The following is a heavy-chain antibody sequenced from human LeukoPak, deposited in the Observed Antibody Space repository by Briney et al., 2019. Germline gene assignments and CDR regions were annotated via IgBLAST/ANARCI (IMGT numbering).Heavy chain of an antibody. J-gene: IGHJ3*02. D-gene: IGHD7-27*01. Sequence: PGGSLRLSCSASGLXFSLYSIHWVRQAPGKGLEYVSGISTNGGSTYYADSVKGRFTISRDNSKNTLYLQMSTLRAEDTAVYYCVTELGIGGFDIWGQGTMVTVSS. CDR3: VTELGIGGFDI. V-gene: IGHV3-64D*06. CDR1: GLXFSLYS. CDR2: ISTNGGST.